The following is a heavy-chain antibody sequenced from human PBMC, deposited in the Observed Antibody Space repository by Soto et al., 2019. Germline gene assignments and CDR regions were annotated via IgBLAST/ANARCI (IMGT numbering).Heavy chain of an antibody. CDR3: ARDGYCSSTSCYTDYYYGMDV. J-gene: IGHJ6*02. D-gene: IGHD2-2*02. CDR1: GDSVSSNSAA. Sequence: SQTLSLTCAISGDSVSSNSAAWNWIRQSPSRGLEWLGRTYYRSKWYNDYAVSVKSRITINPDTSKNQFSLQLNSVTPEDTAVYYCARDGYCSSTSCYTDYYYGMDVWGQGTTVTVS. V-gene: IGHV6-1*01. CDR2: TYYRSKWYN.